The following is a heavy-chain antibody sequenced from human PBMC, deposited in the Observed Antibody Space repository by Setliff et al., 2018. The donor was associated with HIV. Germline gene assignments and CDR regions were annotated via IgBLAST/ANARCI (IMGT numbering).Heavy chain of an antibody. Sequence: KTSETLSLTCAVSGASISTSNWWSWVRLPPGEGLEWIGEISHSGSTNYNPSLKSRVTISLDKSISQFSLKVNSVTAADTAVYYCAVSSGWYRHDYWGQGTLVTVSS. D-gene: IGHD6-19*01. V-gene: IGHV4-4*02. CDR3: AVSSGWYRHDY. CDR1: GASISTSNW. J-gene: IGHJ4*02. CDR2: ISHSGST.